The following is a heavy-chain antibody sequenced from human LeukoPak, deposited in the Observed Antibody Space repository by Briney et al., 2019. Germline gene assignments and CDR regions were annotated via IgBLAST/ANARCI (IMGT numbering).Heavy chain of an antibody. CDR2: IYITGST. CDR3: ARVFDILTGYAGGNWFDP. Sequence: SETLSLTCTVSGGSITSYYWSWIRQSAGKGLEWIGRIYITGSTTYNPSLKSRVTMSLDTSKNQFSLKLNSVTAADTAVYYCARVFDILTGYAGGNWFDPWGQGTLVTVSS. D-gene: IGHD3-9*01. V-gene: IGHV4-4*07. J-gene: IGHJ5*02. CDR1: GGSITSYY.